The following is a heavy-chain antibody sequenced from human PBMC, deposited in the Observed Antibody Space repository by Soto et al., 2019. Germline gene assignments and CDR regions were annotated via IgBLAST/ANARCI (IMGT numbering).Heavy chain of an antibody. D-gene: IGHD6-6*01. CDR2: IYSGGST. CDR1: GFTVSSNY. V-gene: IGHV3-53*04. Sequence: GGSLRLSCAASGFTVSSNYMSWVRQAPGKGLEWVSVIYSGGSTYYADSVKGRFTISRHNSKNTLYLQMNSLRAEDTAVYYCARGVAARPEAFDIWGQGTMVTVSS. CDR3: ARGVAARPEAFDI. J-gene: IGHJ3*02.